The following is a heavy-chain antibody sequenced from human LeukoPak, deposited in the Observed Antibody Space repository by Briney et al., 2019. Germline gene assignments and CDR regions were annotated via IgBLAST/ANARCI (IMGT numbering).Heavy chain of an antibody. D-gene: IGHD3-16*02. CDR3: ARGVSYDYVWGSYRSQTFDY. V-gene: IGHV4-34*01. CDR2: INHSGST. J-gene: IGHJ4*02. Sequence: SSETLSLTCAVYGGSSSGYYWSWIRQPPGKGLEWIGEINHSGSTNYNPSLKSRVTISVDTSKNQFSLKLSSVTAADTAVYYCARGVSYDYVWGSYRSQTFDYWGQGTLVTVSS. CDR1: GGSSSGYY.